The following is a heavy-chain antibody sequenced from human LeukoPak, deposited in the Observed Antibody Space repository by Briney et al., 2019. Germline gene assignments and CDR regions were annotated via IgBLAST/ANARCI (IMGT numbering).Heavy chain of an antibody. CDR2: SNGANGNI. Sequence: ASVKVSCKASGYTFTSNAMHWVRQAPGQRLEWMGCSNGANGNIEYSHEFHGRVTITRDTSARTASMELSSLRSEDTAVYYCTRGAGEGSWFSDYWGQRTLVIVSS. V-gene: IGHV1-3*02. CDR1: GYTFTSNA. D-gene: IGHD3-16*01. J-gene: IGHJ4*02. CDR3: TRGAGEGSWFSDY.